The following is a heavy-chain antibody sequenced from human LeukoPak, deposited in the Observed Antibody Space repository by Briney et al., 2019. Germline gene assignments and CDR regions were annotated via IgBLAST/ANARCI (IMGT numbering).Heavy chain of an antibody. CDR3: ARGLDYYDGSGYKPIDY. D-gene: IGHD3-22*01. CDR2: MNPNSGNT. Sequence: VASVKVSCKASGYTFTSYDINWVRQATGQGLEWMGWMNPNSGNTAYAQKFQGRVTMTRNTSISTAYMELSSLRSEDTAVYYCARGLDYYDGSGYKPIDYWGQGTLVTVSS. J-gene: IGHJ4*02. CDR1: GYTFTSYD. V-gene: IGHV1-8*01.